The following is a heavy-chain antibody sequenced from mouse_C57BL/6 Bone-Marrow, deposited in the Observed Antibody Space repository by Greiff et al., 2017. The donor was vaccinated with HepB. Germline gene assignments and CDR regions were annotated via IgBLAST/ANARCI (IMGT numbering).Heavy chain of an antibody. CDR3: ARDDTTVVAYEGFAY. D-gene: IGHD1-1*01. V-gene: IGHV1-59*01. J-gene: IGHJ3*01. CDR1: GYTFTSYW. Sequence: QVQLQQPGAELVRPGTSVKLSCKASGYTFTSYWMHWVKQRPGQGLEWIGVIDPSDSYTNYNQKFKGKATLTVDTSSSTAYMQLSSLTSEDSAVYYCARDDTTVVAYEGFAYWGQGTLVTVSA. CDR2: IDPSDSYT.